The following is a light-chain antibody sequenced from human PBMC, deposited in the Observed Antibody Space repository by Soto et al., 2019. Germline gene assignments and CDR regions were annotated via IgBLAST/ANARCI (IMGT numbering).Light chain of an antibody. CDR1: QSVSSSY. V-gene: IGKV3-20*01. Sequence: EIVLTQSPGTLSLSPGERATLSCRASQSVSSSYLAWYQQKPGQAPSLLIYGASIRATGITDRFSGSGSGTDFTVTISRLEPEDFAVYYCQRYGSSPYTFGQGTKLEIK. CDR3: QRYGSSPYT. J-gene: IGKJ2*01. CDR2: GAS.